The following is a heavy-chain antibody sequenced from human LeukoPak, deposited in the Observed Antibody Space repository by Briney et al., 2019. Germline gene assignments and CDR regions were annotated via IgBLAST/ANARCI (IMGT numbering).Heavy chain of an antibody. CDR1: GFTFTSYA. V-gene: IGHV3-23*01. CDR2: ISANGRST. CDR3: AKVAGSSGYYPDF. D-gene: IGHD3-22*01. Sequence: GGSLRLSCVASGFTFTSYAMSWVRQAPGTGLEWISAISANGRSTYHADSVKGRFTISRDISKNTLYLQMNSLRAEDTAVYYCAKVAGSSGYYPDFWGQGTLVTVCS. J-gene: IGHJ4*02.